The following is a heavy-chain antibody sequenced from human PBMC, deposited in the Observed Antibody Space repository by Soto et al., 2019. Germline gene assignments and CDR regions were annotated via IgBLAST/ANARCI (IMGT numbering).Heavy chain of an antibody. CDR2: ISYDGSNK. CDR3: AKDGGAVRGFYYYYYGMDV. Sequence: GGSLRLSCAASGFTFSSYGMHWVRQAPGKGLEWVAVISYDGSNKYYADSVKGRFTISRDNSKNTLYLQMNSLRAEDTAVYYCAKDGGAVRGFYYYYYGMDVWGQGTTVTVSS. V-gene: IGHV3-30*18. J-gene: IGHJ6*02. D-gene: IGHD2-15*01. CDR1: GFTFSSYG.